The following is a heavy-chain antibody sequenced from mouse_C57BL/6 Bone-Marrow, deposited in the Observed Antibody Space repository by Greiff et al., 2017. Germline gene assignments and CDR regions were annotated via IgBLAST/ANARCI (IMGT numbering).Heavy chain of an antibody. CDR3: ARGYYDGSSYGDYAMDY. V-gene: IGHV5-4*03. D-gene: IGHD1-1*01. Sequence: EVKLMESGGGLVKPGGSLKLSCAASGFTFSSYAMSWVRQTPEKRLEWVATISDGGSYTYYPDNVKGRFTLSRDNATNNLYLQMSQLKSEDTAMYYCARGYYDGSSYGDYAMDYWGQGTSVTVSS. J-gene: IGHJ4*01. CDR1: GFTFSSYA. CDR2: ISDGGSYT.